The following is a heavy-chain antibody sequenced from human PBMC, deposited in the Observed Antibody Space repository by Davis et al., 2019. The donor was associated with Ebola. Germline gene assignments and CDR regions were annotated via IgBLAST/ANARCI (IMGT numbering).Heavy chain of an antibody. CDR3: AKGSVTIFGVAPDYYGMDV. Sequence: GGSLRLSCTVSGGSISSYYWSWVRQVPGKGLEWVSGIKWNGDTPGYAESVKGRFTISRDNSKNTLYLQMNSLRAEDTAVYYCAKGSVTIFGVAPDYYGMDVWGKGTTVTVSS. CDR1: GGSISSYY. J-gene: IGHJ6*04. V-gene: IGHV3-20*04. CDR2: IKWNGDTP. D-gene: IGHD3-3*01.